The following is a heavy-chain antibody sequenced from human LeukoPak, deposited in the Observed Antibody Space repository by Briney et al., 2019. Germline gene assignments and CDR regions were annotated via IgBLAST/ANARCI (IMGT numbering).Heavy chain of an antibody. CDR3: ARGVVAATPGAFDI. D-gene: IGHD2-15*01. CDR2: IYYSGST. Sequence: PSETLSLTCTVSGGSISSGDYYWSWIRQPPGKGLEWIGYIYYSGSTYYNPSLKSRVTISVDTSKNQFSLKLSSVTAADTAVYYCARGVVAATPGAFDIWGQGTMGTVSS. J-gene: IGHJ3*02. CDR1: GGSISSGDYY. V-gene: IGHV4-30-4*08.